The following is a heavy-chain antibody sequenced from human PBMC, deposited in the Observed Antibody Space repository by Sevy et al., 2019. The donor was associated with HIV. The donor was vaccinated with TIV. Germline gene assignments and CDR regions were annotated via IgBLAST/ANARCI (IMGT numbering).Heavy chain of an antibody. CDR3: ARDVWRSLGN. CDR2: LNQDGSEK. J-gene: IGHJ1*01. CDR1: GFTFSAYG. Sequence: GGSLRLSCAASGFTFSAYGMSWVRQAPGKGLEWVANLNQDGSEKYPVDSVKGRFTISRDNAKKSLYLQMNSLRVEDTAIYYCARDVWRSLGNWGRGTVVTVSS. V-gene: IGHV3-7*01. D-gene: IGHD2-8*01.